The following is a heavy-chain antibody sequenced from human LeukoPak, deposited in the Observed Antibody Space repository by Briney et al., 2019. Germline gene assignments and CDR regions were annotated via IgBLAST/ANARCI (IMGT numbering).Heavy chain of an antibody. CDR2: IYYSGST. Sequence: SETLSLTCTVSGGSISSSSYYWGWIRQPPGKGLEWIGSIYYSGSTYYNPSLKSRVTISVDTSKNQFSLKLSSVTAADTAVYYCARLGGYDLSLPYFDYWGQGTLVTVSS. CDR1: GGSISSSSYY. CDR3: ARLGGYDLSLPYFDY. J-gene: IGHJ4*02. D-gene: IGHD5-12*01. V-gene: IGHV4-39*01.